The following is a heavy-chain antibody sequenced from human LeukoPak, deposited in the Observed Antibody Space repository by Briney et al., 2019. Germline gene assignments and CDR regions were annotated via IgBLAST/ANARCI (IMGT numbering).Heavy chain of an antibody. J-gene: IGHJ4*02. V-gene: IGHV3-30*02. CDR1: GFTFSNYW. D-gene: IGHD6-19*01. CDR2: IRYDGNNK. CDR3: TTITVASHFDY. Sequence: GGSLRLSCAAAGFTFSNYWMHWVRQAPGKGLEWVAFIRYDGNNKYYADSVKGRFTISRDNSESTLYLQLNSLRAEDTAVYYCTTITVASHFDYWGPGTLVTVSS.